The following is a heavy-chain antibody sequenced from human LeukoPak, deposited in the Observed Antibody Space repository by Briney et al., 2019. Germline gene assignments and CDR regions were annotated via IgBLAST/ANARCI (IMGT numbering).Heavy chain of an antibody. J-gene: IGHJ3*02. D-gene: IGHD3-22*01. CDR1: GGSISSSSYY. Sequence: SETLSLTCTVSGGSISSSSYYWDWIRQPPGKGLEWIGTIYYSGTAYYNPSLKSRVTISVDTSRNQFSLKLSSVTATDTAVYYCARMIGDDAFDIWGQGTMVTVSS. CDR3: ARMIGDDAFDI. V-gene: IGHV4-39*01. CDR2: IYYSGTA.